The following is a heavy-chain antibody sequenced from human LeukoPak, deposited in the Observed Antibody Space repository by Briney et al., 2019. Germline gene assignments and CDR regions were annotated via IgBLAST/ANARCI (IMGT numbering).Heavy chain of an antibody. D-gene: IGHD7-27*01. CDR3: SRELAWGPADY. V-gene: IGHV6-1*01. CDR2: TYYRSGLYN. Sequence: SHTLSLTCAISGHLLSSNSAAWGWSRQSPSRGLEWLGRTYYRSGLYNDYALSLKSRITISPDSSKNQVSLQLSSATPEDTAVYYCSRELAWGPADYWGQGTLVTVSS. J-gene: IGHJ4*02. CDR1: GHLLSSNSAA.